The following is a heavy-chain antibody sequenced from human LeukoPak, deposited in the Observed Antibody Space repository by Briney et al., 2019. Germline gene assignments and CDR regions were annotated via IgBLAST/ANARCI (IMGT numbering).Heavy chain of an antibody. V-gene: IGHV4-39*01. CDR1: GGSISGSSYY. CDR2: FFYSGST. J-gene: IGHJ4*02. Sequence: PSETLSLTCTVSGGSISGSSYYWGWLRPPPGKGLVWIGSFFYSGSTYYNPSLKSRVTISSDTSKNQFSLKLSSVTAADTAVYYCARNAGATLSLTQIDYWGQGTLVTVSS. CDR3: ARNAGATLSLTQIDY. D-gene: IGHD1-26*01.